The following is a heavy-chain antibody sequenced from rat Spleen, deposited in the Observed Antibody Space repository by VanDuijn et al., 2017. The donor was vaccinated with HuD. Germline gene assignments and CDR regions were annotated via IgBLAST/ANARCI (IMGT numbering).Heavy chain of an antibody. J-gene: IGHJ2*01. CDR3: TRPGYTAYYFDY. V-gene: IGHV5-25*01. CDR2: INIGGGAT. CDR1: GLSFSNYD. D-gene: IGHD1-11*01. Sequence: EVQLVESGGGLVQPGRSMKLSCAASGLSFSNYDMAWVRQAPTKGLEWVAFINIGGGATYYPDSVKGRFTISRDNVKRNLYLQMDSLRSEDTASYYCTRPGYTAYYFDYWGQGVMVTVSS.